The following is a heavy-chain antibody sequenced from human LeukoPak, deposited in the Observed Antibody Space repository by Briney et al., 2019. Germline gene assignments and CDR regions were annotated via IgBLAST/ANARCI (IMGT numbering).Heavy chain of an antibody. CDR2: IYHSGST. CDR3: ARYDVGWYYFDY. Sequence: SGTLSLTCVVSGGSISSSSWWSWVRQPPEKGLEWIGEIYHSGSTNYNPSLKSRVTISVDKSKNQFSLKLSSVTAADTAVYYCARYDVGWYYFDYWGQGTLVTVSS. D-gene: IGHD6-19*01. CDR1: GGSISSSSW. V-gene: IGHV4-4*02. J-gene: IGHJ4*02.